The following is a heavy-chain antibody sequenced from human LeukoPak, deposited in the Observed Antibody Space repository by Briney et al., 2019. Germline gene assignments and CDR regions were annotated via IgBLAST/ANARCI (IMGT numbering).Heavy chain of an antibody. V-gene: IGHV1-69*13. CDR2: IIPIFGTA. CDR1: GGTFHSYA. D-gene: IGHD6-6*01. J-gene: IGHJ6*02. CDR3: ARDSSSFLRRYYYYGMDV. Sequence: SVKVSCKASGGTFHSYAVSWVRQAPGQGPEWMGGIIPIFGTANYAQKFQGRVTITADESTSTAYMELSSLRSEDTAVYYCARDSSSFLRRYYYYGMDVWGQGTTVTVSS.